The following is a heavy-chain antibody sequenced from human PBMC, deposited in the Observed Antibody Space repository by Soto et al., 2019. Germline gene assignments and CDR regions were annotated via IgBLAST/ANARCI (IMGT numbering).Heavy chain of an antibody. V-gene: IGHV3-23*01. Sequence: EVQLLESGGGLVQPGGSLRLSCAASGFTFNNYAMGWVRQAPGKGLEWVSAITDSGDDTYYIDSVKGRFTISRDNSKLTLYLQMNSLRAEDTAIYYCAKLGSSSWSPHYYFDYWGQGTLVTVSS. CDR1: GFTFNNYA. CDR3: AKLGSSSWSPHYYFDY. CDR2: ITDSGDDT. D-gene: IGHD2-2*01. J-gene: IGHJ4*02.